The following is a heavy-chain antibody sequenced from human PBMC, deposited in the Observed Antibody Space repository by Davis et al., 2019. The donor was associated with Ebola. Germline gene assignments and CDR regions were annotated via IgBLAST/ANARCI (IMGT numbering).Heavy chain of an antibody. V-gene: IGHV3-7*03. Sequence: GGSLRLSCAASGFSFSSYWMSWVRQAPGKGLEWVANIKQDGSEKYYVDSVEGRFTISRDNAKNSLYLQMNSLRAEDTALYYCASGDGRGNSYDMDVWGQGTTVTVSS. CDR1: GFSFSSYW. CDR3: ASGDGRGNSYDMDV. CDR2: IKQDGSEK. J-gene: IGHJ6*02. D-gene: IGHD4-23*01.